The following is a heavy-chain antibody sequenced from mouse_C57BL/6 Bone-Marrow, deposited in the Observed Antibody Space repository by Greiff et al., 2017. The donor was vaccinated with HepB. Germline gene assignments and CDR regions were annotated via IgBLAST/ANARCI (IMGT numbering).Heavy chain of an antibody. D-gene: IGHD1-1*01. CDR2: IYPGSGNT. J-gene: IGHJ3*01. Sequence: VQLQESGAELVRPGASVKLSCKASGYTFTDYYINWVKQRPGQGLEWIARIYPGSGNTYYNEKFKGKATLTAEKSSSTAYMQLSSLTSEDSAVYFGAVYYYGSSLWFAYWGQGTLVTVSA. CDR3: AVYYYGSSLWFAY. V-gene: IGHV1-76*01. CDR1: GYTFTDYY.